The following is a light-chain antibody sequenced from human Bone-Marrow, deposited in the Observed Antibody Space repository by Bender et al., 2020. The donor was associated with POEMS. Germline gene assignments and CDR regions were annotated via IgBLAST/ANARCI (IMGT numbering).Light chain of an antibody. CDR1: NIGSKS. CDR3: GTWDSSLSNV. CDR2: DDS. V-gene: IGLV3-21*02. Sequence: SYVVTQPPSVSVAPGQTARITCGGNNIGSKSVHWYQQKPGQAPVRVVYDDSDRPSVIPERFSGSNSGNTATLTISRVEAGDEADYYCGTWDSSLSNVFGGGTKLTVL. J-gene: IGLJ2*01.